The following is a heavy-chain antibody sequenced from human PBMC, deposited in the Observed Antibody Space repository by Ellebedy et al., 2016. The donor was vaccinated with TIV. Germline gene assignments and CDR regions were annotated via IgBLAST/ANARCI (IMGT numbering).Heavy chain of an antibody. CDR2: IYVTGST. D-gene: IGHD6-19*01. J-gene: IGHJ6*02. Sequence: SETLSLTCTVSGGTIGTYYWSWIRQSAGKGLEWIGRIYVTGSTNYNPSLKSRVTMSVDTSNNQFSLRLTSVTAADTAVYFCARGGSGWPYYYHHMDVWGRGTAVTVSS. CDR3: ARGGSGWPYYYHHMDV. CDR1: GGTIGTYY. V-gene: IGHV4-4*07.